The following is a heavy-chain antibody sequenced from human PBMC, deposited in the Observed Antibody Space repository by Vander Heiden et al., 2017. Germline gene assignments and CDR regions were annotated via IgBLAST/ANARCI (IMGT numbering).Heavy chain of an antibody. D-gene: IGHD3-3*01. CDR3: ARVKAIFGVVPNYYGMDV. CDR1: GFTFSSYA. CDR2: IGTAGDT. J-gene: IGHJ6*02. Sequence: EVQLVESGGGLVQPGGSLRLSCAASGFTFSSYAMHWVRQATGKGLEWVSAIGTAGDTYYPGSVKGRFTISRENAKNSLYLQMNSLRAGDTAVYYCARVKAIFGVVPNYYGMDVWGQGTTVTVSS. V-gene: IGHV3-13*01.